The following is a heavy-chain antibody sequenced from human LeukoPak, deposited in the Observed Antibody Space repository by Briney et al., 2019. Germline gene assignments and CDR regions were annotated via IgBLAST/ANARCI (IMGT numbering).Heavy chain of an antibody. V-gene: IGHV3-21*01. D-gene: IGHD6-19*01. CDR3: ARAYSSGLYYYYYYGMDV. J-gene: IGHJ6*02. CDR2: ISSSSSYI. CDR1: GFTFSSYS. Sequence: TGGSLRLSCAASGFTFSSYSMNWVRQAPGKGLEWVSSISSSSSYIYYADSVKGRFTISRDNAKNSLYLQMNSLRAEDTAVYYCARAYSSGLYYYYYYGMDVWGQGTTVTVSS.